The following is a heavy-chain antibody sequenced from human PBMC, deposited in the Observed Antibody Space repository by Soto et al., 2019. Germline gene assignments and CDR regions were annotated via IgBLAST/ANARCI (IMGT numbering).Heavy chain of an antibody. J-gene: IGHJ3*02. V-gene: IGHV1-69*01. CDR2: IIPIFGTA. CDR1: GGTFSSYA. CDR3: SRGGYSNSWFDALYI. D-gene: IGHD6-13*01. Sequence: QVQLVQSGAEVKKPGSSVKVSCKASGGTFSSYAISWVRQAPGQGLEWMGGIIPIFGTANYAQKFQGRVKSTEDQSTSTAYRELRRLRSEDTAVYYLSRGGYSNSWFDALYIWGQGKMVPVSS.